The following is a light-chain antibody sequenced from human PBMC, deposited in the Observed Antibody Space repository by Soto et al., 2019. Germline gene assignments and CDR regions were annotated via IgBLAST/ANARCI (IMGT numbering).Light chain of an antibody. J-gene: IGKJ5*01. CDR2: GAS. CDR3: QQYNSYSVT. V-gene: IGKV3-20*01. CDR1: ESVSSSY. Sequence: EIVLTQSPGTLSLSPGERATLSCRASESVSSSYLAWYQQKPGQAPRLLIYGASSRATGIPDRFSGSGSGTDFTLTISRLEPEDFAVYYCQQYNSYSVTFGQGTRLEIK.